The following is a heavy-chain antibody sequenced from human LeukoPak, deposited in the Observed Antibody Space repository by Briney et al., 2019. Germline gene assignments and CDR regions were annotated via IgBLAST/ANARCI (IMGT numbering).Heavy chain of an antibody. D-gene: IGHD2-15*01. CDR1: GYTFTSHA. CDR2: INTNTGNP. CDR3: ARPYCSGGSCYRPPYGMDV. V-gene: IGHV7-4-1*02. J-gene: IGHJ6*02. Sequence: ASVKVSCKASGYTFTSHAMNWVRQAPGQGLEGMGWINTNTGNPTYAQGFTGRFVFSLDPSVSTAYLQISSLKAEDTAVYYCARPYCSGGSCYRPPYGMDVWGQGTTVTVSS.